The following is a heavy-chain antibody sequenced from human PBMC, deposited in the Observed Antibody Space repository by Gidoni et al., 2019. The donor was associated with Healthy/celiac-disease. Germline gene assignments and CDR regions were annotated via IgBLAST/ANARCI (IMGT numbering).Heavy chain of an antibody. J-gene: IGHJ6*02. D-gene: IGHD3-3*01. CDR3: ARHGQYDFWSGYDLVYYYYGMDV. Sequence: QLQLQESGPGLVTPSETLSLTCTVSGGSISSRSYYWGWLRQPPGKGLEWIGSIYYRGSTYYNPAIKSRVTISVDTSKNQFSMKLSSVTAADTAVYYCARHGQYDFWSGYDLVYYYYGMDVWGQGTTVTVSS. V-gene: IGHV4-39*01. CDR1: GGSISSRSYY. CDR2: IYYRGST.